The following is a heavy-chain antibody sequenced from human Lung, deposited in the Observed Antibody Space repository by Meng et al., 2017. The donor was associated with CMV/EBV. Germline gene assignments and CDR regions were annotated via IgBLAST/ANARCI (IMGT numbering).Heavy chain of an antibody. D-gene: IGHD3-16*01. Sequence: NDDGGWIRQPPGKGLEWIGITYYGGSTHYNPSLKSRVTISKDTSKNHFSLKLSSVTAADTAIYYCATVRSFYASVWGSSHDVLDLWGQGTMVTVSS. J-gene: IGHJ3*01. V-gene: IGHV4-39*02. CDR2: TYYGGST. CDR1: NDD. CDR3: ATVRSFYASVWGSSHDVLDL.